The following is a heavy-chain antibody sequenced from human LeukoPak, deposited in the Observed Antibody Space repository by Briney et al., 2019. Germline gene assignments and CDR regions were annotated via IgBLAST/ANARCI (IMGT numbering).Heavy chain of an antibody. CDR2: ISYDGSNK. Sequence: GRSLRLSCAASGFTFSNYPMHWVRQAPGKGLEWVAVISYDGSNKYYADSVKGRFTISRDNSKNTLYLQMNSLRAEDTAVYYCAKDRQEYYDSSGYYDSWGQGTLVTVSS. D-gene: IGHD3-22*01. CDR1: GFTFSNYP. J-gene: IGHJ5*01. CDR3: AKDRQEYYDSSGYYDS. V-gene: IGHV3-30-3*01.